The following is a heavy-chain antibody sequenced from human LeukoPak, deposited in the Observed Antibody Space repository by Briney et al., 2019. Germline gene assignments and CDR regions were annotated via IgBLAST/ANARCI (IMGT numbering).Heavy chain of an antibody. CDR3: AKRTLVQGPLFDY. J-gene: IGHJ4*02. CDR1: GFTFSTYA. D-gene: IGHD4/OR15-4a*01. V-gene: IGHV3-23*01. Sequence: PGGSLRLSCAASGFTFSTYAMSWVRQAPGKGLEWVSGISDSGDSPFYADSVKGRFTISRDNSKNTLYLQMTSLRAEDTAVYYCAKRTLVQGPLFDYWGQGTLVTVSS. CDR2: ISDSGDSP.